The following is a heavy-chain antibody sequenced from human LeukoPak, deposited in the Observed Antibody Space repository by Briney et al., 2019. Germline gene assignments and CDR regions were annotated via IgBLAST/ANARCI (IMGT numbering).Heavy chain of an antibody. CDR1: GGTFSSYA. V-gene: IGHV1-69*13. CDR3: ARGGSGSFLHFDY. CDR2: IIPVFGTA. Sequence: ASVKVSCKASGGTFSSYAISWVRQAPGQGLEWMGGIIPVFGTANYAQKFQGRVTITADESTSTAYMELSSLRSEDTAVYYCARGGSGSFLHFDYWGQGTLVTVSS. D-gene: IGHD3-10*01. J-gene: IGHJ4*02.